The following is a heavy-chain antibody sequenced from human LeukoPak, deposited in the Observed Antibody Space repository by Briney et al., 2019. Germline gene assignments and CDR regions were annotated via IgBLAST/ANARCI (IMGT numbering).Heavy chain of an antibody. CDR3: ARDQGRRGVDYFDY. CDR1: GFTFSSLW. CDR2: IKQDGSEK. D-gene: IGHD1-1*01. Sequence: PGGSLRLSCAASGFTFSSLWMSWVRQAPGKGLEWVGNIKQDGSEKFYVDSVKDRFTISRDNAKESLYLQMNSLRAEDAAVYYCARDQGRRGVDYFDYWGQGTLVTVSS. V-gene: IGHV3-7*03. J-gene: IGHJ4*02.